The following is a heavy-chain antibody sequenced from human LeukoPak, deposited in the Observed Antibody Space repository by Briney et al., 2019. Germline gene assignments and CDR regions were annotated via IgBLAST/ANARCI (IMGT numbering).Heavy chain of an antibody. V-gene: IGHV3-74*01. CDR1: GITFGNNW. Sequence: GGSLRLSCAASGITFGNNWMHWVRQGPGKGLVWISRINSAGGGAIYADSVKGRFTVSRGNAKNTLYLQMNSLRAEDTAVYYCARDVPHNWFDTWGQGTLVTVSS. CDR3: ARDVPHNWFDT. J-gene: IGHJ5*02. CDR2: INSAGGGA.